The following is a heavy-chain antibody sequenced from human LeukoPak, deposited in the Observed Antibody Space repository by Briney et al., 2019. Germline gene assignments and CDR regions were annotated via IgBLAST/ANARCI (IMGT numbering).Heavy chain of an antibody. V-gene: IGHV3-33*01. Sequence: GGSLRLSCAASGFTFNSYGMHWVRQAPGKGLEWVAVIWYDGSNTYYADTVKGRFTISRDDSKNTLYLQMNSLRAEDTAIYYCASSGSYYFPFNYWGQGTLVTVSS. D-gene: IGHD3-10*01. J-gene: IGHJ4*02. CDR2: IWYDGSNT. CDR1: GFTFNSYG. CDR3: ASSGSYYFPFNY.